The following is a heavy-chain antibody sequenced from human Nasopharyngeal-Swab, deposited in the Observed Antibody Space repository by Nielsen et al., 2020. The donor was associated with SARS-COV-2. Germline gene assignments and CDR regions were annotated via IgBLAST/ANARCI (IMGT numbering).Heavy chain of an antibody. Sequence: GGSLRLSCAASGFTFSSYGMHWVRQSPGKGLLWVSRIDNDGAITNYADSVKGRFTISRDNAKNTLYLQMNSLRADDTAVYYCARDVGGRDNYWGQGALVTVSS. CDR3: ARDVGGRDNY. V-gene: IGHV3-74*01. D-gene: IGHD2-15*01. CDR1: GFTFSSYG. J-gene: IGHJ4*02. CDR2: IDNDGAIT.